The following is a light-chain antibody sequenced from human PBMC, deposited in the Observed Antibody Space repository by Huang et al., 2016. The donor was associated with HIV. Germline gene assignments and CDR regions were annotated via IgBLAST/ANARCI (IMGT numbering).Light chain of an antibody. CDR3: QQYHSLPWT. V-gene: IGKV1-NL1*01. CDR1: QGIGNS. CDR2: ATS. J-gene: IGKJ1*01. Sequence: IQMTQSPSSLSASVGDRVTITCRASQGIGNSLAWYQQKPEKAPRLLLYATSTLESGVPSRFSGSGSGTHYTLTINTLQPEDIASDYCQQYHSLPWTFGQGTKVEIK.